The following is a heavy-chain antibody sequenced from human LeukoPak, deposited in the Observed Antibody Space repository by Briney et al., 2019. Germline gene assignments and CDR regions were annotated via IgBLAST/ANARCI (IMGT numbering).Heavy chain of an antibody. CDR3: AKDSEAVAANGGFDY. V-gene: IGHV3-30*18. D-gene: IGHD6-19*01. CDR2: ISHDGNNK. Sequence: GGSLRLSCAASGFSFSSYGMQWVRQTPGKGLEWVAVISHDGNNKYYADSVKGRFTISRDNSKNTLYLQMSSLTPEDTAVYYCAKDSEAVAANGGFDYWAREPWSPSPQ. CDR1: GFSFSSYG. J-gene: IGHJ4*02.